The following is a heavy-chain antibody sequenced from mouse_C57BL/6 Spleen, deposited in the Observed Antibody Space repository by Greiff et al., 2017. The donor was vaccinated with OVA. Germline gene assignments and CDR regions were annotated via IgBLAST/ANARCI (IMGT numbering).Heavy chain of an antibody. D-gene: IGHD1-1*01. Sequence: VQLQQSGPELVKPGASVKISCKASGYAFSSSWMNWVKQRPGKGLEWIGRIYPGDGDTNYNGKFKGKATLTADKTSSTAYMQLSSLTSEDSAVYFCARSYGSSLFDYWGQGTTLTVSS. V-gene: IGHV1-82*01. CDR2: IYPGDGDT. CDR3: ARSYGSSLFDY. J-gene: IGHJ2*01. CDR1: GYAFSSSW.